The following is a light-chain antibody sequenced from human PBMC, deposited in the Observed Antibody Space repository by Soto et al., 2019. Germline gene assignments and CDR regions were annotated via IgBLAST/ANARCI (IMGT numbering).Light chain of an antibody. CDR2: GAS. J-gene: IGKJ5*01. V-gene: IGKV3-11*01. Sequence: PGERASLSCGASQSITSSFLAWYQQKPGQAPRLLIYGASTRATGIPARFGGSGSGTDFTLTINSLEPEDFAVYYCQQRNVWPPITFGQGHDWRL. CDR3: QQRNVWPPIT. CDR1: QSITSSF.